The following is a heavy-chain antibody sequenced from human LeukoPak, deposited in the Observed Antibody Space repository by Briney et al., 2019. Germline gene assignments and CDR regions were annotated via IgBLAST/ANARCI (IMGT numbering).Heavy chain of an antibody. D-gene: IGHD6-13*01. Sequence: PGRSLRLSFAASGFTFSSYGMHWVRQAPGKGLEWVAVISYDGSNKYYADSVKGRFTISRDNSKNTLYLQMNSLRAEDTAVYYCAKDMLEEQQLVRDFDYWGQGTLVTVSS. CDR3: AKDMLEEQQLVRDFDY. CDR1: GFTFSSYG. V-gene: IGHV3-30*18. J-gene: IGHJ4*02. CDR2: ISYDGSNK.